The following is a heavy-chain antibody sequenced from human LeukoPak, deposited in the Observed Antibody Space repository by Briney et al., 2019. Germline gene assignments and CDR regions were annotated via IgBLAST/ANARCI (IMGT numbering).Heavy chain of an antibody. CDR1: GYTFTGKF. J-gene: IGHJ4*02. CDR2: IDPNSGGT. Sequence: ASVNVSCKASGYTFTGKFIHWVRQAHGQGLEWMGWIDPNSGGTDYAQKFRGRVTMTRDTSTSTAYMDLSSLISDDTAVYYCARGRERLAYFDYWGQGTLVTVSS. V-gene: IGHV1-2*02. CDR3: ARGRERLAYFDY.